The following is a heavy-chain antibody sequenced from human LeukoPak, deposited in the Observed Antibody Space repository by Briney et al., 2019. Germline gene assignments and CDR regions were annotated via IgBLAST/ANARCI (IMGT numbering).Heavy chain of an antibody. Sequence: RSSETLSLTCAVYGVSFSGYYWSWIRQPPGKGLELIGEINHSGSTNYNPSLKSRVTISVDTSKSQFSLKLSSVTAADTAVYYCARPLRGYSYGYVGWFDPWGQGTLVTVSS. J-gene: IGHJ5*02. CDR1: GVSFSGYY. V-gene: IGHV4-34*01. CDR2: INHSGST. D-gene: IGHD5-18*01. CDR3: ARPLRGYSYGYVGWFDP.